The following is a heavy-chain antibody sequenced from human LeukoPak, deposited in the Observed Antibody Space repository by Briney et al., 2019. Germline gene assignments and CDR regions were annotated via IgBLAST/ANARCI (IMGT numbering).Heavy chain of an antibody. V-gene: IGHV4-34*01. CDR2: INHSGST. J-gene: IGHJ5*02. CDR3: AGMTTVTWNWFDP. Sequence: PSETLSLTCAVYGGSFSGYYWSWIRQPPGKGLEWIGEINHSGSTNYNPSLKSRVTISVDTSKNQFSLKLSSVTAADTAVYYCAGMTTVTWNWFDPWGQGTLVTVSS. CDR1: GGSFSGYY. D-gene: IGHD4-17*01.